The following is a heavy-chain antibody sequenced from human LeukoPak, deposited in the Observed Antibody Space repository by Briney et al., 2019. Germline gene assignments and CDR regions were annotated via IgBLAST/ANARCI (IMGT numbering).Heavy chain of an antibody. D-gene: IGHD2-2*03. V-gene: IGHV1-3*01. Sequence: ASVKVSFKASGYTFTSYAMHRVRQAPGQRLEWVGWINAGNGNTKYSQKFQGRVTITRDTSASTAYMELSSLRSEDTAVYYCAREFGYCSSTSCGDFDYWGQGTLVTVSS. J-gene: IGHJ4*02. CDR1: GYTFTSYA. CDR3: AREFGYCSSTSCGDFDY. CDR2: INAGNGNT.